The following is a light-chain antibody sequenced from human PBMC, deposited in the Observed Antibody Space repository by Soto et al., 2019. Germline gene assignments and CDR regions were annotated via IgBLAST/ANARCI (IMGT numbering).Light chain of an antibody. CDR2: DVS. CDR3: QRWNTSGT. Sequence: DIQMTHSPSTLSASVGDRVTITCRASQSISTWLAWYQQKPGKAPKLLIYDVSSLESGVPSRFSGSGSGTGFTLDSGRLQAGDCATYYFQRWNTSGTVG. V-gene: IGKV1-5*01. J-gene: IGKJ1*01. CDR1: QSISTW.